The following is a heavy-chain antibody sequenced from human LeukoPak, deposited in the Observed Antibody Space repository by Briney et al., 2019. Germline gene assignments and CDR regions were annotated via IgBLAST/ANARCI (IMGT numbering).Heavy chain of an antibody. V-gene: IGHV1-69*13. CDR3: ARARIPFAVVIPWDY. CDR2: IIPLFDTA. J-gene: IGHJ4*02. Sequence: SVKVSCKASGGTFSNYAISWVRQAPGQGLEWMGGIIPLFDTANYAQRFQGRVTITADESTSTAYMALSSLRSEDTAIYYCARARIPFAVVIPWDYWGQGTLVTVSS. D-gene: IGHD3-3*01. CDR1: GGTFSNYA.